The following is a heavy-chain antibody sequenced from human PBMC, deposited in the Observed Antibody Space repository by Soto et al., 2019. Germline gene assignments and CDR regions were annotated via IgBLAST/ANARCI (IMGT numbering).Heavy chain of an antibody. Sequence: LQLQESGPGLVRPSGTLSLSCAVSGGSISSSSYNWGWVRQPPGKGLEWIASIYYRGNTYYNPSLKSRVTISIDASNNQFSLKLSSVTAADTAVYYCATKTSYDFTFDVWGQGTMVTVSS. V-gene: IGHV4-39*01. D-gene: IGHD3-3*01. CDR3: ATKTSYDFTFDV. J-gene: IGHJ3*01. CDR2: IYYRGNT. CDR1: GGSISSSSYN.